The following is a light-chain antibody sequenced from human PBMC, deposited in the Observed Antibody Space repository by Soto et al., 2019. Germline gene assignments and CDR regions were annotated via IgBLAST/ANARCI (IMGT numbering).Light chain of an antibody. J-gene: IGKJ1*01. CDR1: QTISSW. V-gene: IGKV1-5*03. CDR3: QHYNSYSEA. CDR2: KAS. Sequence: MHMTQSPSTLSGSPVYGFTLTFRASQTISSWLAWYQQKPGKAPKLLIYKASTLKSGVPSRFSGSGSGTEFTLTISSLQPDDFATYYCQHYNSYSEAFGQGTKVDIK.